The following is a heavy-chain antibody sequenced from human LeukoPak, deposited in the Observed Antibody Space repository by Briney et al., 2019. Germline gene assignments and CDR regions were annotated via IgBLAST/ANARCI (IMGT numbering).Heavy chain of an antibody. CDR2: ISWNSGSI. V-gene: IGHV3-9*01. CDR3: AKEFASSWPFFDY. CDR1: GFTFDDYA. J-gene: IGHJ4*02. Sequence: PGRSLRLSCTASGFTFDDYAMHWVRQAPGKGLEWVSGISWNSGSIGYADSVKGRFTISRDNAKNSLYLQMNSLRAEDTALYYCAKEFASSWPFFDYWGQGTLVTVSS. D-gene: IGHD6-13*01.